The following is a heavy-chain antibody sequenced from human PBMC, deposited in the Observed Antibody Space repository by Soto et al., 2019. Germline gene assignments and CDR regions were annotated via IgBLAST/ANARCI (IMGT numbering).Heavy chain of an antibody. Sequence: SETLSLTCTVSGDSISSYYWTWIRQPPGKGLEWIGYIHYTWSTNYNPSLKSRVTMSVDTSQNQFSLRLSSVTAADTAVYYCVRESCGTGYYHDAFDLCGQGTMVTVSS. J-gene: IGHJ3*01. CDR3: VRESCGTGYYHDAFDL. D-gene: IGHD3-9*01. V-gene: IGHV4-59*01. CDR1: GDSISSYY. CDR2: IHYTWST.